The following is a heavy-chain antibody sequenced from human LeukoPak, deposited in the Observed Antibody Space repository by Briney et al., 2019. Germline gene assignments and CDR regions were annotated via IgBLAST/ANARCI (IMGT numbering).Heavy chain of an antibody. D-gene: IGHD3-16*01. J-gene: IGHJ4*02. CDR1: GFTFSSYA. V-gene: IGHV3-23*01. CDR2: ISGSGGST. CDR3: AKGPFAGGAPIGGFDY. Sequence: GGSLRLSCAASGFTFSSYAMSWVRQAPGKGLEWVSAISGSGGSTYYADSVKGRFTISRDNSKNTLYLQMNSLRAEDTAVYYCAKGPFAGGAPIGGFDYWGQGTLVTVSS.